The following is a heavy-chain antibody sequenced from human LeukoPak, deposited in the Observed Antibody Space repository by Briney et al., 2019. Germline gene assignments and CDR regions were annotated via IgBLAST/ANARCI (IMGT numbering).Heavy chain of an antibody. V-gene: IGHV4-59*01. D-gene: IGHD3-3*01. CDR2: IYYSGGT. CDR3: ARDKGRLRFLEWLLYSGGFDY. J-gene: IGHJ4*02. Sequence: SETLSLTCTVSGGSISRYYWSWIREPPGKGLELIGHIYYSGGTNYNPSLKSRVTISVDTAKNQFSLKLSSVTAADTAVYYCARDKGRLRFLEWLLYSGGFDYWGQGTLVTVSS. CDR1: GGSISRYY.